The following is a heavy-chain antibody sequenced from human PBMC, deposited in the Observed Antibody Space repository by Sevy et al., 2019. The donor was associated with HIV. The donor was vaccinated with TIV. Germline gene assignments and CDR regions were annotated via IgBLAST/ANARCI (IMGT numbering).Heavy chain of an antibody. D-gene: IGHD2-21*02. J-gene: IGHJ4*02. V-gene: IGHV3-7*01. Sequence: GGSLRLSCAASEFTFSKYWMGWVRQAPGKGPEWVANIKGDGSDKYYLDSVKGRFIISRDNAKSSLYLRMNSLRDEDTATYYCVRGGGACDYWGQGTLVTVSS. CDR1: EFTFSKYW. CDR2: IKGDGSDK. CDR3: VRGGGACDY.